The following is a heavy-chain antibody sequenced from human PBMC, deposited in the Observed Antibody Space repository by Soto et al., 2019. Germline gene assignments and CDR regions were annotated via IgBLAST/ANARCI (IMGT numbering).Heavy chain of an antibody. CDR2: IWYDGSNK. CDR1: GFTFSSYA. V-gene: IGHV3-33*01. Sequence: QVQLVESGGGVVQPGRSLRLFCAASGFTFSSYALHWVRQAPGKGLEWVALIWYDGSNKYYADSVKGRFTISRDNSKNTLYLQMNSLRAEDTAVYYCARSFYGDYDYYGMDVWGQGTTVTVSS. D-gene: IGHD4-17*01. CDR3: ARSFYGDYDYYGMDV. J-gene: IGHJ6*02.